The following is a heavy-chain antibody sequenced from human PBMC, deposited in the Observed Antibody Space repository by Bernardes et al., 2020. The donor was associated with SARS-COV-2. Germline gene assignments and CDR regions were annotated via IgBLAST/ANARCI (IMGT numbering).Heavy chain of an antibody. D-gene: IGHD2-8*01. Sequence: GGSLRLCCATSGSTITTYSMSWVRPAPGKGLEWVTTINQDASEKNYVDSVKGRFTISRDNAKNSLSLQMNSLRAEDTAVYYCARDFDGYWGQGTLVTVSS. CDR1: GSTITTYS. CDR2: INQDASEK. V-gene: IGHV3-7*01. CDR3: ARDFDGY. J-gene: IGHJ4*02.